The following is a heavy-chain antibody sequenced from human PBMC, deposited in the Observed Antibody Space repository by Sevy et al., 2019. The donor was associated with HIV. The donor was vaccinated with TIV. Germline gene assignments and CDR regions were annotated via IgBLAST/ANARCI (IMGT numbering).Heavy chain of an antibody. J-gene: IGHJ4*02. CDR1: GFTFSNFW. D-gene: IGHD3-3*01. CDR3: ARVGFYDFWSGYYPDFDS. Sequence: GGSLRLSCAASGFTFSNFWMSWVRQAPGKGLEWVANIKEDGSDKYYVKSVKGRFTISRDNAKNSVSLQMNSLGVEDTAVYYCARVGFYDFWSGYYPDFDSWGQGTLVTVSS. V-gene: IGHV3-7*01. CDR2: IKEDGSDK.